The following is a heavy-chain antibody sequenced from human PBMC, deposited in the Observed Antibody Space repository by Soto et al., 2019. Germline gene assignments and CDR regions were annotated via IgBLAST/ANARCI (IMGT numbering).Heavy chain of an antibody. CDR1: GGCFSGYY. Sequence: SETLSLTCAVYGGCFSGYYWSWIRQPPGKGLTWIGEINHSGSTNYNPFRKSRVTISVDTSKNQLSLKLSSGSAMDTPMYYCARGRSLDYAYFGGSPRGAFDIWGQGTMVTVSS. D-gene: IGHD3-16*01. CDR2: INHSGST. V-gene: IGHV4-34*01. J-gene: IGHJ3*02. CDR3: ARGRSLDYAYFGGSPRGAFDI.